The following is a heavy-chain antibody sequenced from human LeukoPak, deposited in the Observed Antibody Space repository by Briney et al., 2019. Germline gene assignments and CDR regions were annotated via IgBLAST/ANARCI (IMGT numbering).Heavy chain of an antibody. CDR1: ELTLSDIY. Sequence: PGGSLRLSCAASELTLSDIYMSWIRQAPGRGLEWVSFIYSGGSTYYADSVRGRFIISRDTSKNTLYLQMNSLRAEDTAIYYCARRAGSYSHSYDYWGQGTLVTVSS. J-gene: IGHJ4*02. CDR2: IYSGGST. CDR3: ARRAGSYSHSYDY. D-gene: IGHD2-15*01. V-gene: IGHV3-53*01.